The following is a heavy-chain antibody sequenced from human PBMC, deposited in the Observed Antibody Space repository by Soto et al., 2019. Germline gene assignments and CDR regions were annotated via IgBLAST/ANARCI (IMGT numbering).Heavy chain of an antibody. Sequence: QVQLQESGPGLVKPSQTLSLTCTVSGGSISSGDYYWSWIRQPPGKGLEWIGYIYYSGSTYYNPSLXGXVXIXXDTSKNQFSLKLSPVTAADTAVYYCARASPVVTDVWGQGTTVTVSS. CDR1: GGSISSGDYY. CDR3: ARASPVVTDV. V-gene: IGHV4-30-4*01. D-gene: IGHD5-18*01. CDR2: IYYSGST. J-gene: IGHJ6*02.